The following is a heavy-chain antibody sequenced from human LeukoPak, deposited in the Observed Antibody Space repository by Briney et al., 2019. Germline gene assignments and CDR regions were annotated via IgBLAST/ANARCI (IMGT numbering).Heavy chain of an antibody. J-gene: IGHJ4*02. CDR2: INHSGST. V-gene: IGHV4-34*01. CDR1: GGSFSGYY. Sequence: PSETLSLTCAVYGGSFSGYYWSWIRQPPGKGLEWIGEINHSGSTNYNPSLKSRVTISVDTSKNQFSLKLSSVTAADTAVYYCAREARELYLYYFDYWGQGTLVTVSS. CDR3: AREARELYLYYFDY. D-gene: IGHD1-26*01.